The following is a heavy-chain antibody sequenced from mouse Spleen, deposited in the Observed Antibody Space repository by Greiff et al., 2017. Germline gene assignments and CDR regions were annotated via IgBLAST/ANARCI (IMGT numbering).Heavy chain of an antibody. J-gene: IGHJ4*01. CDR2: IYPRSGNT. CDR1: GYTFTSYG. V-gene: IGHV1-81*01. D-gene: IGHD1-1*01. CDR3: ARSSQGDSGYAMDY. Sequence: QVQLQQPGAELARPGASVKLSCKASGYTFTSYGISWVKQRTGQGLEWIGEIYPRSGNTYYNEKFKGKATLTADKSSSTAYMELRSLTSEDSAVYFCARSSQGDSGYAMDYWGQGTSVTVSS.